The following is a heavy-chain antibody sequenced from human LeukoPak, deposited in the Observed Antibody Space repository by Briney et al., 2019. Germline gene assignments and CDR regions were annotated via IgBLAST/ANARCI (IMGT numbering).Heavy chain of an antibody. CDR3: ARWYYDILTGSNYFDN. V-gene: IGHV4-59*01. CDR2: IYYSGST. CDR1: GYSISDYY. Sequence: SETLSLTCTVSGYSISDYYWSWIRQPPGKGLEWIGHIYYSGSTNYNPSLRSRLTISIDTSKNQFCLKLNSVTAADTAVYYCARWYYDILTGSNYFDNWGQGTLVTVSS. D-gene: IGHD3-9*01. J-gene: IGHJ4*02.